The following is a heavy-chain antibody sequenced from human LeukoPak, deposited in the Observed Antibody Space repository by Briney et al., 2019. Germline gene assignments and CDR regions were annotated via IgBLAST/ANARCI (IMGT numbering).Heavy chain of an antibody. CDR2: ISSSSSYI. CDR3: ARDIGSYYYGSGSYSVY. J-gene: IGHJ4*02. Sequence: PGGSLRLSCAASGFTFSSYSMNWVRQAPGKGLEWFSSISSSSSYIYYADSVKGRFTISRDNAKNSLYLQMNSLRAEDTAVYYCARDIGSYYYGSGSYSVYWGQGTLVTVSS. V-gene: IGHV3-21*01. D-gene: IGHD3-10*01. CDR1: GFTFSSYS.